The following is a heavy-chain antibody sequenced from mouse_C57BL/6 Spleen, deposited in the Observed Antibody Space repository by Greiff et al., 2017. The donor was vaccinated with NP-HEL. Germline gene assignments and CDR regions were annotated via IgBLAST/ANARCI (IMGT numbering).Heavy chain of an antibody. Sequence: EVKVEESGGGLVQPGGSMKLSCAASGFTFSDAWMDWVRQSPEKGLEWVAEIRNKANNHATYYAESVKGRFTISRDDSKSSVYLQMNSLRAEDTGIYYCTRDYDYDENYFDYWGQGTTLTVSS. CDR2: IRNKANNHAT. CDR1: GFTFSDAW. J-gene: IGHJ2*01. D-gene: IGHD2-4*01. V-gene: IGHV6-6*01. CDR3: TRDYDYDENYFDY.